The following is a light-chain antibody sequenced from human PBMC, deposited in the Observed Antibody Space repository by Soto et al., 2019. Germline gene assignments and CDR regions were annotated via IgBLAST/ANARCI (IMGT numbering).Light chain of an antibody. CDR1: QSVSSN. Sequence: EIVMTQSPATLSVSPGERATLSCRASQSVSSNLAWYQQKPGQAPRLLIYDASTRATGIPARFSGSGSGTEFTLTISSLQSEDFAVYYCQQYNNWPLTFGQGTRLEIK. V-gene: IGKV3-15*01. CDR2: DAS. CDR3: QQYNNWPLT. J-gene: IGKJ5*01.